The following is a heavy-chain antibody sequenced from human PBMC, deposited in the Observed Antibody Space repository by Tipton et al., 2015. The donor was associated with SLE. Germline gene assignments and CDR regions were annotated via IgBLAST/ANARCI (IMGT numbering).Heavy chain of an antibody. CDR3: ARELGYCSSTSCYSFYYYYYMDV. CDR1: GGSISSGSYY. CDR2: INHSGST. Sequence: LRLSCTVSGGSISSGSYYWSWIRQPPGKGLEWIGEINHSGSTNYNPSLKSRVTISVDTSKNQFSLKLSSVTAADTAVYYCARELGYCSSTSCYSFYYYYYMDVWGKGTTVTVSS. D-gene: IGHD2-2*01. J-gene: IGHJ6*03. V-gene: IGHV4-39*07.